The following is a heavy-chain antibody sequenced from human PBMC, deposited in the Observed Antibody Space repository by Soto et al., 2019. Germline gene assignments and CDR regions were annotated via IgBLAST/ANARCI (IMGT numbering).Heavy chain of an antibody. CDR3: TKDSRVTMVRGVSIPPGY. V-gene: IGHV3-23*01. D-gene: IGHD3-10*01. CDR2: ISGSDDTT. J-gene: IGHJ1*01. Sequence: EVQLLESGGGLVQPGGSLRLSCTASGFTFSSYAMSWVRQAPGKGLEWVAAISGSDDTTYYADSVKGRFTISRDNSKNTLYLQMNSLRAEDTAVYYCTKDSRVTMVRGVSIPPGYWGQGTLVTVSS. CDR1: GFTFSSYA.